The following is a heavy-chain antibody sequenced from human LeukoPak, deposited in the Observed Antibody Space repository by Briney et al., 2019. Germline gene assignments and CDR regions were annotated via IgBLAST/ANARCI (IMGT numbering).Heavy chain of an antibody. D-gene: IGHD6-19*01. CDR1: GGSISSSSYY. CDR2: IYYSGST. J-gene: IGHJ4*02. Sequence: PSETLSLTCTVSGGSISSSSYYWGWIRQPPGRGLEWIGSIYYSGSTYYNPSLKSRVTISVDTSKNQFSLKLSSVTAADTAVYYCARHHSSGWYQMYFGYWGQGTLVTVSS. CDR3: ARHHSSGWYQMYFGY. V-gene: IGHV4-39*01.